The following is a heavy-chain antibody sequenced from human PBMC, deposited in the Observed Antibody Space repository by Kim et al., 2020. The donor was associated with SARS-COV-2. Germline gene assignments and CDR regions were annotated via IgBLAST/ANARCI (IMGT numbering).Heavy chain of an antibody. Sequence: ASVKVSCKASGYTFTSYGISWVRQAPGQGLEWMGWISAYNGNTNYAQKLQGRVTMTTDTSTSTAYMELRSLRSDDTAVYYCARGPHIVVVTAIGGDYFDYWGQGTLVTVSS. D-gene: IGHD2-21*02. CDR2: ISAYNGNT. CDR1: GYTFTSYG. V-gene: IGHV1-18*04. J-gene: IGHJ4*02. CDR3: ARGPHIVVVTAIGGDYFDY.